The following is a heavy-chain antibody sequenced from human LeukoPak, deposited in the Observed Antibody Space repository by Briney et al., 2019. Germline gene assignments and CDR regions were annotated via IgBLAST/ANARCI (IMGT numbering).Heavy chain of an antibody. CDR2: INSDGSRI. D-gene: IGHD2-2*01. CDR3: AKGAPIYCSSTSCSRRAFDI. V-gene: IGHV3-74*01. CDR1: GFTFSSYW. Sequence: GGSLRLSCAASGFTFSSYWMHWVRQAPGKGLVWVSRINSDGSRISYADSVKGRFTISRDNSKNTLYLQMNSLRAEDTAVYYCAKGAPIYCSSTSCSRRAFDIWGQGTMVTVSS. J-gene: IGHJ3*02.